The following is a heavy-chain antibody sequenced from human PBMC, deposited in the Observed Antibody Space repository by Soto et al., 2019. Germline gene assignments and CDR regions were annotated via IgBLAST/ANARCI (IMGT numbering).Heavy chain of an antibody. CDR1: GFICSSYD. CDR3: AKATATSGGAFEI. Sequence: LRLSCAVSGFICSSYDMSWVRQAPGKGLEWVSTILVGGSTHYEDSVKGRFTISRDTSKNTVYLQMNSLTAGDTAFYYCAKATATSGGAFEIYGQGTMVTV. V-gene: IGHV3-23*01. D-gene: IGHD1-1*01. CDR2: ILVGGST. J-gene: IGHJ3*02.